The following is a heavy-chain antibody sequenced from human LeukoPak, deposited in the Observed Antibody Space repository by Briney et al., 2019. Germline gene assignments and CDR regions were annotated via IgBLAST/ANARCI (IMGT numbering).Heavy chain of an antibody. D-gene: IGHD2-8*01. CDR1: GFTFSSYE. V-gene: IGHV3-48*03. CDR3: ARNGLAANGYFDY. J-gene: IGHJ4*02. CDR2: IHTSGSII. Sequence: GGSLRLSCIASGFTFSSYEINWVRQAPGKGLEWVAYIHTSGSIIKYSDSVKGRFTISRDNAKNSAYLQMNSLRAEDTAVYYCARNGLAANGYFDYRGQGTLVSVSS.